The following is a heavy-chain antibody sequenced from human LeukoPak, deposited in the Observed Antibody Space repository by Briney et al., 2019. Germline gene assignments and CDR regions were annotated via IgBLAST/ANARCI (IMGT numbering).Heavy chain of an antibody. CDR1: GFTFSSYA. V-gene: IGHV3-23*01. D-gene: IGHD3-22*01. CDR3: VIMHGYYDGSGYWVQ. Sequence: HPGGSLRLSCAASGFTFSSYAMSWVRQAPGKGLEWVSFISPSADRTSNADSVEGRFTISRDNPRNTLYLQMNSLRDEDTAVYYCVIMHGYYDGSGYWVQWGQGTLVTVSS. CDR2: ISPSADRT. J-gene: IGHJ4*02.